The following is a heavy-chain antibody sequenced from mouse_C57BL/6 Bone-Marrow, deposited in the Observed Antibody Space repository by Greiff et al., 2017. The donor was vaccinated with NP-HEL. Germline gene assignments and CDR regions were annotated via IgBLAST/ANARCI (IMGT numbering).Heavy chain of an antibody. CDR2: FFPGDGDT. V-gene: IGHV1-82*01. CDR1: GYAFSSSW. CDR3: ARDYSKNAMDY. D-gene: IGHD2-5*01. Sequence: VQVVESGPELVKPGASVKISCKASGYAFSSSWMNWVKQRPGRGLVWFGRFFPGDGDTNYNGKFKGKATLTADKSSSTAYMQLSSLTSEDSAVYFCARDYSKNAMDYWGQGTSVTVSS. J-gene: IGHJ4*01.